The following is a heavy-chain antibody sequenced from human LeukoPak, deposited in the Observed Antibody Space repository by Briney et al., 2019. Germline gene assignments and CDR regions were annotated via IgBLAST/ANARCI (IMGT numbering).Heavy chain of an antibody. J-gene: IGHJ4*02. Sequence: SETLSLTCNVSGGPISSFNWNWLRQLPGKRLEWIGRILYSGSTNYNPSLKSRVTISVDTSKNQFSLKLSSVTAADTAVYYCARALYYYGSGSPGLDYFDYWGQGTLVTVSS. V-gene: IGHV4-59*08. D-gene: IGHD3-10*01. CDR2: ILYSGST. CDR1: GGPISSFN. CDR3: ARALYYYGSGSPGLDYFDY.